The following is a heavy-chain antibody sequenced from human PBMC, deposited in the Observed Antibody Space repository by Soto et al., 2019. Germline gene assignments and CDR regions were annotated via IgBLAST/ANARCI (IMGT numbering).Heavy chain of an antibody. J-gene: IGHJ4*02. V-gene: IGHV3-15*01. CDR3: TTNFDYDFWSGSPDFDY. CDR1: GFTFSNAW. D-gene: IGHD3-3*01. Sequence: PVGSLRLSCAASGFTFSNAWMSWVRQAPGKGLEWVGRIKSKTDGGTTDYAAPVKGRFTISRDDSKNTLYLQMNSLKTEDTAVYYCTTNFDYDFWSGSPDFDYWGQGTLVTVSS. CDR2: IKSKTDGGTT.